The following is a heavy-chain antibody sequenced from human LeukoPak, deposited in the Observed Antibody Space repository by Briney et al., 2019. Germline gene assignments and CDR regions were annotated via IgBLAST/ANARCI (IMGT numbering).Heavy chain of an antibody. CDR1: GYTFTSYY. J-gene: IGHJ4*02. CDR2: IIPIFGTA. CDR3: AHPYSSSWYYFDY. V-gene: IGHV1-69*06. Sequence: GASVKVSCKASGYTFTSYYMHWVRQAPGQGLEWMGGIIPIFGTANYAQKFQGRVTITADKSTSTAYMELSSLRSEDTAVYYCAHPYSSSWYYFDYWGQGTLVTVSS. D-gene: IGHD6-13*01.